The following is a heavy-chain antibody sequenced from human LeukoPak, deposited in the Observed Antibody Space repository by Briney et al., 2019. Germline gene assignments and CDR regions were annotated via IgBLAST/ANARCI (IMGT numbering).Heavy chain of an antibody. Sequence: SETLSLTCTVSGGSISSYDWSWMRQPAGKGLEWIGRMYTSGSTNYNPSLKSRVTMSIDTSKNQFSLKLSSVTATDTAVYYCARVSSQIAAAGGQYYYYYYMDVWGKGTTVTISS. J-gene: IGHJ6*03. D-gene: IGHD6-13*01. CDR1: GGSISSYD. V-gene: IGHV4-4*07. CDR3: ARVSSQIAAAGGQYYYYYYMDV. CDR2: MYTSGST.